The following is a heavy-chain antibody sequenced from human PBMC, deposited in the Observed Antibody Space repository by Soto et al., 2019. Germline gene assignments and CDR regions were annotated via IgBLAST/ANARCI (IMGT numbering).Heavy chain of an antibody. J-gene: IGHJ6*02. V-gene: IGHV1-24*01. CDR1: GYTLTELS. D-gene: IGHD6-25*01. CDR3: ATESWQRPTSTYYYYYGMDV. CDR2: FDPEDGET. Sequence: ASVKVSCKVSGYTLTELSIHWVRQAPGKGLEWMGGFDPEDGETIYAQKFQGRVTMTEDTSTDTAYMELSSLRSEDTAVYYCATESWQRPTSTYYYYYGMDVWGQGTTVTVSS.